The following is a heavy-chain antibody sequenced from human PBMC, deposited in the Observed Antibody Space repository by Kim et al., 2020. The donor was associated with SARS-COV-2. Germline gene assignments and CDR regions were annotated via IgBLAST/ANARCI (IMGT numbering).Heavy chain of an antibody. D-gene: IGHD6-13*01. CDR3: ARAVRTQSSSWYPTTAY. CDR2: INTNTGNP. V-gene: IGHV7-4-1*02. J-gene: IGHJ4*02. CDR1: GYTFTSYA. Sequence: ASVKVSCKASGYTFTSYAMNWVRQAPGQGLEWMGWINTNTGNPTYAQGFTGRFVFSLDTSVSTAYLQISSLKAEDTAVYYCARAVRTQSSSWYPTTAYWGQGTLVTVSS.